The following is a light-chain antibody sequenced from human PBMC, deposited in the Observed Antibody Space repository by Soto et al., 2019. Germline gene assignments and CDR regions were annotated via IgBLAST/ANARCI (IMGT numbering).Light chain of an antibody. V-gene: IGKV4-1*01. CDR2: WAS. J-gene: IGKJ1*01. CDR1: QSGLYRSDNKNY. CDR3: QQYYSTPWT. Sequence: DIVMTQSPDSLAVSLGERATINCKSSQSGLYRSDNKNYLAWYQQKPGQPPKLLIYWASTRESGVPDRFSGSVSGTYSTLTISSLQAEDVAVYYCQQYYSTPWTFGQGTKVDIK.